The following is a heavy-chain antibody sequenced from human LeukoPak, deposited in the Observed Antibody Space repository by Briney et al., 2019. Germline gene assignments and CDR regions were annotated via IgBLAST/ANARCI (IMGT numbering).Heavy chain of an antibody. CDR2: INPNTGGT. D-gene: IGHD5-24*01. J-gene: IGHJ4*02. Sequence: RASVKVSCKASGYTFTGYYMHWVRQAPGQGLEWMGWINPNTGGTNYAQKFRGRVTMTRDTSISTVYMELSRLRSDDTAVYYCARRRGRDGYNPPPLDYWGQGTLVTVSS. CDR3: ARRRGRDGYNPPPLDY. V-gene: IGHV1-2*02. CDR1: GYTFTGYY.